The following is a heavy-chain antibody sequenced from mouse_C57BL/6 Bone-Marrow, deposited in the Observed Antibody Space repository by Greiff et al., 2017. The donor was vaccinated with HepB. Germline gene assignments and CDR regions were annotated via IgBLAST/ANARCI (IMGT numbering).Heavy chain of an antibody. CDR2: ISDGGSYT. CDR1: GFTFSSYA. V-gene: IGHV5-4*01. CDR3: ARDGHSHSNY. D-gene: IGHD2-5*01. Sequence: EVKLVESGGGLVKPGGSLKLSCAASGFTFSSYAMSWVRQTPEKRLEWVATISDGGSYTYYPDNVKGRFTISRDNAKNNLYLQMSHLKSEDTAMYYCARDGHSHSNYGGQGTLVTVSA. J-gene: IGHJ3*01.